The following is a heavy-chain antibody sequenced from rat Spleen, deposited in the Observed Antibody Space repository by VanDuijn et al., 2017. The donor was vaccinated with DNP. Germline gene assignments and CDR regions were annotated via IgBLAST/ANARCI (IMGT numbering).Heavy chain of an antibody. D-gene: IGHD4-3*01. CDR2: ISYDGSST. Sequence: EVQLVESGGGLVQPGRSLKLSCAASGFTFSNYGMAWVRQAPTKGLEWVATISYDGSSTYYRDSVKGRFTISRDNAKSTLYLQMDSLRSEDTATYYCARHKNPGYDWGQGVMVTVSS. J-gene: IGHJ2*01. CDR1: GFTFSNYG. V-gene: IGHV5-29*01. CDR3: ARHKNPGYD.